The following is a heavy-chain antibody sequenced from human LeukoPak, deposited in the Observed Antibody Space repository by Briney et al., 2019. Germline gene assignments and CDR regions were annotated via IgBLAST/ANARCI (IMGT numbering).Heavy chain of an antibody. CDR3: ARGSAYSSSWYEN. V-gene: IGHV1-2*02. CDR1: GYTFTGYY. J-gene: IGHJ4*02. Sequence: ASVKVSCKASGYTFTGYYMHWVRQAPGHGLEWMGWINPNSGGTNYAQKFQGRVTMTRDTSISTAYMELSRLRSDDTAVYYCARGSAYSSSWYENWGQGTLVTVSS. CDR2: INPNSGGT. D-gene: IGHD6-13*01.